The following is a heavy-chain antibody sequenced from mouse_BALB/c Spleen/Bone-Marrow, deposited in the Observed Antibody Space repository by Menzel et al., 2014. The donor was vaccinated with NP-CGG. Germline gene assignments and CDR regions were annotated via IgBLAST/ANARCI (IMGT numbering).Heavy chain of an antibody. Sequence: VHLQQPGAELVKPGASVKLSCTASGFNIKDTYMHWVKQRPEQGLEWIGRIDPANGNTKYDPKFQGKATITADTSSNTAYLQLSSLTSEDTAVYYCARLITTDYWGQGTTPTVSS. V-gene: IGHV14-3*02. D-gene: IGHD2-4*01. CDR1: GFNIKDTY. CDR2: IDPANGNT. CDR3: ARLITTDY. J-gene: IGHJ2*01.